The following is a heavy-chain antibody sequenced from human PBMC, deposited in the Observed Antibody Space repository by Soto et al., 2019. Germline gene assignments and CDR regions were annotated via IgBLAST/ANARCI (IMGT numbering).Heavy chain of an antibody. V-gene: IGHV1-2*02. Sequence: ASVKVSCKASGYTFTGYYMHWVRQAPGQGLEWMGWINPNSGGTNYAQKFQGRGTMTRDTSISTAYMELSRLRSDDTAVYYCARVEMATIIGWPTRQNWFDPWGQGTLVTVS. J-gene: IGHJ5*02. CDR3: ARVEMATIIGWPTRQNWFDP. CDR1: GYTFTGYY. D-gene: IGHD5-12*01. CDR2: INPNSGGT.